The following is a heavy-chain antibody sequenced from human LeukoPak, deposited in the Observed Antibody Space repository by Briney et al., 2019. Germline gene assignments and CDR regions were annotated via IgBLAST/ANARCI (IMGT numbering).Heavy chain of an antibody. J-gene: IGHJ4*02. V-gene: IGHV4-34*01. CDR3: ARRVNYYDSSGYYFYFDY. Sequence: SETLSLTCAVYGGSFSGYYWNWIRQPPGKGLEWIGEIYHSGSTNYNPSLKSRVTISVDKSKNQFSLKLSSVTAADTAVYYCARRVNYYDSSGYYFYFDYWGQGTLVTVSS. CDR2: IYHSGST. CDR1: GGSFSGYY. D-gene: IGHD3-22*01.